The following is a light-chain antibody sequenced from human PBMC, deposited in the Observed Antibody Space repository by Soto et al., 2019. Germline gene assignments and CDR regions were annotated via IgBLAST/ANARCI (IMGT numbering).Light chain of an antibody. CDR2: EVT. Sequence: QSALTQPASVSGSLGQSITISCTGTSSDVGAYDYVSWYQQHPGKAPKLMIYEVTNRPSGVSNRFSDSKSGNTASLTISGLQAEDEADYYCSSYTSISTYVFGSGTKLTVL. J-gene: IGLJ1*01. V-gene: IGLV2-14*01. CDR3: SSYTSISTYV. CDR1: SSDVGAYDY.